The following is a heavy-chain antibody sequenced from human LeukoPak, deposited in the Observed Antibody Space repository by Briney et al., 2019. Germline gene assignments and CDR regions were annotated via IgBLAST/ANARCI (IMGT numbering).Heavy chain of an antibody. CDR3: ARDRDWGFDY. D-gene: IGHD7-27*01. V-gene: IGHV3-48*02. J-gene: IGHJ4*02. CDR1: GFTFSTYS. Sequence: QTGGSLRPSCAASGFTFSTYSMNWVRLAPGKGLEWVSYIGTSSGTISYADSVKGRFTISRDDAKNSLYLQMNSLRDEDTAVYYCARDRDWGFDYWGQGTLVTVSS. CDR2: IGTSSGTI.